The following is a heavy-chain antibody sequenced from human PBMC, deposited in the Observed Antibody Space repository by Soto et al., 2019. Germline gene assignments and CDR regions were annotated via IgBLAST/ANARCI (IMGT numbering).Heavy chain of an antibody. CDR3: AKDRRIVVMVYGGMDV. CDR2: ISHYGNNK. J-gene: IGHJ6*02. V-gene: IGHV3-30*18. Sequence: QMQLVESGGGVVQPGRSLRLSCVGSGFTFRSYGMHWVRQAPGKGLEWVALISHYGNNKYYADSVKGRFTISRDNSNNTLHLQMNSLRAEDTAVYYCAKDRRIVVMVYGGMDVWGQGTTVTVSS. CDR1: GFTFRSYG. D-gene: IGHD2-8*01.